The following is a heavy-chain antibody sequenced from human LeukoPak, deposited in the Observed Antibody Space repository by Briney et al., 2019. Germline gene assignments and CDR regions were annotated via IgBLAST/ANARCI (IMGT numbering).Heavy chain of an antibody. Sequence: SDTLSLTCTVSGDSISSYYWNWIRQPAGKGLEWIGRIYTSGSTNYNYNPSLKSRVTMPVDTSKNQFSLKLSSVTAADTAVYYCASGDANTAAAFDIWGQGTMVTVSS. CDR3: ASGDANTAAAFDI. D-gene: IGHD4-17*01. CDR2: IYTSGSTNY. V-gene: IGHV4-4*07. J-gene: IGHJ3*02. CDR1: GDSISSYY.